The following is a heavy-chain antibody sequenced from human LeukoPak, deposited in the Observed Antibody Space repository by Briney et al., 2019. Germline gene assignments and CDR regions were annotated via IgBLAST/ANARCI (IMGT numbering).Heavy chain of an antibody. J-gene: IGHJ4*02. V-gene: IGHV1-3*01. Sequence: ASVKVSCKASGYTFTSYAMHWVRQAPGQRLEWMGWINAGNGNTKYSQKLQGRVTITRDTSASTAYMELSSLRSEDTAVYYCAGGYCSGGSCYSSSQYWGQGTLVTVSS. CDR3: AGGYCSGGSCYSSSQY. CDR1: GYTFTSYA. D-gene: IGHD2-15*01. CDR2: INAGNGNT.